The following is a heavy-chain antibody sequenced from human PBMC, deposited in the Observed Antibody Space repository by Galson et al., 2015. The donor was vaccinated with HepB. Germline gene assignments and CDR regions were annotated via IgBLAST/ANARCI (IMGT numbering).Heavy chain of an antibody. CDR2: ISSGSSYI. CDR1: GFTFSSST. J-gene: IGHJ4*02. CDR3: ARVLAAAATGFDY. Sequence: SLRLSCAASGFTFSSSTMTWVRQAPGKGLEWVSSISSGSSYIYYTDSVKGRFTISRDNAKKSLYLQMNSLRAEDTAVYYCARVLAAAATGFDYWGQGTLVTVSS. D-gene: IGHD6-13*01. V-gene: IGHV3-21*01.